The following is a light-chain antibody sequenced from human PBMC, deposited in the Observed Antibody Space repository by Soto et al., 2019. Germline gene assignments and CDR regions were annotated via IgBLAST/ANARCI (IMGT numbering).Light chain of an antibody. CDR3: QQYGSSPLIT. V-gene: IGKV3-20*01. CDR1: QSVSSSY. J-gene: IGKJ5*01. CDR2: GPS. Sequence: EIVLTQSPVTLSLSPGERATLSCRASQSVSSSYLAWYQQKPGQAPRLLIYGPSSRATGIPDRFSGSGSGTDFTLSISRLELEDFAVYYCQQYGSSPLITLGQGTRLEIK.